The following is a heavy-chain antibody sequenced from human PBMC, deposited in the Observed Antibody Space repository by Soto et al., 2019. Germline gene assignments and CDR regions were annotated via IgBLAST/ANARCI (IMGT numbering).Heavy chain of an antibody. CDR3: AAPRDEYGSGVSWFTYGMDI. Sequence: GGSLRLSCLASGFTFSDFAMTCVRHVPWRGLEWVASLDGAGGITYYAESVRGRFSISRDNSQNTLFLQMKRLTVDDTAIYYCAAPRDEYGSGVSWFTYGMDIWGQGTTVTVSS. D-gene: IGHD3-10*01. CDR1: GFTFSDFA. J-gene: IGHJ6*02. V-gene: IGHV3-23*01. CDR2: LDGAGGIT.